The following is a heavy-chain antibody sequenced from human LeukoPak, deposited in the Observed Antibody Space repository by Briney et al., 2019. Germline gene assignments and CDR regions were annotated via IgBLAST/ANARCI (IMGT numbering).Heavy chain of an antibody. D-gene: IGHD4-23*01. Sequence: ASVKVSCKASGYTLSELSIHWVRQAPGKGFEWMGGFDSEDGGTIYAQKFQGRLTMTEDTSTDTAYMELSSLRSEDTAVYYCARDGETTVGDAFDIWGQGTMVTVSS. CDR1: GYTLSELS. V-gene: IGHV1-24*01. J-gene: IGHJ3*02. CDR3: ARDGETTVGDAFDI. CDR2: FDSEDGGT.